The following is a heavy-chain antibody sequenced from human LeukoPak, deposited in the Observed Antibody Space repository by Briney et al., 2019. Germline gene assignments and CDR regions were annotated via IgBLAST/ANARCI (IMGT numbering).Heavy chain of an antibody. V-gene: IGHV4-59*01. J-gene: IGHJ4*02. CDR1: GGSISSYY. Sequence: SETLSLTCTVPGGSISSYYWSWIRQPPGKGLEWIGYIYYSGSTNYNPSLKSRVTISVDTSKNQFSLKLSSVTAADTAVYYCASLENYYGSGSYYNGFDYWGQGTLVTVSS. CDR2: IYYSGST. D-gene: IGHD3-10*01. CDR3: ASLENYYGSGSYYNGFDY.